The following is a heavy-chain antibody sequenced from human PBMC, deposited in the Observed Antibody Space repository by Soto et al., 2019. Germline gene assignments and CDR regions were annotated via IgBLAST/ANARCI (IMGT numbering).Heavy chain of an antibody. CDR1: GFTFSSYG. D-gene: IGHD3-16*01. J-gene: IGHJ3*02. CDR2: IWYDGSNK. CDR3: AREMGAAESAFDI. V-gene: IGHV3-33*01. Sequence: GGSLRLSCAASGFTFSSYGMHWVRQAPGKGLEWVAVIWYDGSNKYYADSVKGRFTISRDNSKNTLYLQMNSLRAEDTAVYYCAREMGAAESAFDIWGQGTMVTVSS.